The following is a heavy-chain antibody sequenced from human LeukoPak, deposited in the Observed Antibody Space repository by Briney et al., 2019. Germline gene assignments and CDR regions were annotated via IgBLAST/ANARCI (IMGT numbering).Heavy chain of an antibody. J-gene: IGHJ3*02. Sequence: PSGGSLRLSCAASGFTFITYWMHWVRQAPGKGLVWVSRIDPDGNTVYADSVRGRFTVSRDNAKNTMYLQMNSLRVEDTALYYCASFRNTDIWGQGTTVTVSP. D-gene: IGHD2/OR15-2a*01. CDR2: IDPDGNT. V-gene: IGHV3-74*01. CDR1: GFTFITYW. CDR3: ASFRNTDI.